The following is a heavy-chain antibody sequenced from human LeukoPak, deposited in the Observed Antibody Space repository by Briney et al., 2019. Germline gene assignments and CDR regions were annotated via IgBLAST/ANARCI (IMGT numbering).Heavy chain of an antibody. V-gene: IGHV3-9*01. Sequence: GGSLRLSCAASGFTFDDYAMHWVRQGPGKGLEWVSGISWNSGSIGYADSVKGRFTISRDNAKNSLYLQINSLRAEDTAVYYCARDHYGGNSDYWGQGTLVTVSS. J-gene: IGHJ4*02. CDR2: ISWNSGSI. CDR3: ARDHYGGNSDY. CDR1: GFTFDDYA. D-gene: IGHD4-23*01.